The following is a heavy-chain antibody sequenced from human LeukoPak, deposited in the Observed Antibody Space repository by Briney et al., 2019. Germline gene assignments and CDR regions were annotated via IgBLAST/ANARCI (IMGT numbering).Heavy chain of an antibody. D-gene: IGHD2-15*01. CDR1: GFTFSSYS. J-gene: IGHJ6*02. CDR2: ISSSSSYI. Sequence: GGSLRLSCAASGFTFSSYSMNWVRQAPGKGLEWVSSISSSSSYIYYADSVKGRFTISRDNAKNSLYLQMNSLRAEDTAVYYCARGQTGVVAATRKVYYYGMDVWGQGTTVTVSS. CDR3: ARGQTGVVAATRKVYYYGMDV. V-gene: IGHV3-21*01.